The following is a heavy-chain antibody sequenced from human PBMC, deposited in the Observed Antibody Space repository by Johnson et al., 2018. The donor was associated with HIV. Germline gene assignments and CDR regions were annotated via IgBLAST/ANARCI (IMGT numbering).Heavy chain of an antibody. V-gene: IGHV3-20*04. CDR2: LNWNGGST. D-gene: IGHD5-24*01. Sequence: VQLVESGGGVVRPGGSLRLSCAASGFTFDNYGMSWVRQAPGNGLEWVSGLNWNGGSTGYADSVKGRFTISRDNAKNSLYLQRNSLRAEDTAVYYCARACRDGYTCDVYDIWGQGTMVTVSS. J-gene: IGHJ3*02. CDR1: GFTFDNYG. CDR3: ARACRDGYTCDVYDI.